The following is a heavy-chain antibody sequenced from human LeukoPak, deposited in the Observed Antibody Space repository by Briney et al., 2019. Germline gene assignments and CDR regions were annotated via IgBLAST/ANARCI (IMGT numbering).Heavy chain of an antibody. CDR2: IRGSGGST. CDR1: GFIFNSYV. J-gene: IGHJ4*02. D-gene: IGHD3-3*01. CDR3: ARDSIFGVVTAHFDY. Sequence: PGGSLRLSCAASGFIFNSYVMSWVRQAPGKGLEWVSLIRGSGGSTYYADSVRGRFTISRDNSKNTLYLQMNSLRAEDTAVYYCARDSIFGVVTAHFDYWGQGTLVTVSS. V-gene: IGHV3-23*01.